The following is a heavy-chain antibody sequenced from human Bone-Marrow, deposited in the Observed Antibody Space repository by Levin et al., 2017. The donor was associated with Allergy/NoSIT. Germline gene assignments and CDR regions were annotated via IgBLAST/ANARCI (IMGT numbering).Heavy chain of an antibody. CDR2: ISTSSLTI. J-gene: IGHJ4*02. CDR3: ARYLEGYFDV. V-gene: IGHV3-48*04. D-gene: IGHD2/OR15-2a*01. CDR1: GFTFSTYA. Sequence: GESLKISCAASGFTFSTYAMNWVRQAPGKGLEWISYISTSSLTIFYADSVKGRFTVSRDNARNSLFLQMDSLRADDTALYYCARYLEGYFDVWGQGTLVTVSS.